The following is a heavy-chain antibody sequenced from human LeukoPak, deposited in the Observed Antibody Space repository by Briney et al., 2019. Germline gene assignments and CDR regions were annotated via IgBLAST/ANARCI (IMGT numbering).Heavy chain of an antibody. CDR2: INWNGGST. Sequence: GGSLRLSCAASGFTFDDYGMSWVRQAPGKGLEWVSGINWNGGSTVYADSVKGRFTISRDNAKNSLYLQMNSLRAEDTALYYCARAGGDGDYDPLDYYYMDVWGKGTTVTVSS. J-gene: IGHJ6*03. V-gene: IGHV3-20*04. CDR3: ARAGGDGDYDPLDYYYMDV. CDR1: GFTFDDYG. D-gene: IGHD4-17*01.